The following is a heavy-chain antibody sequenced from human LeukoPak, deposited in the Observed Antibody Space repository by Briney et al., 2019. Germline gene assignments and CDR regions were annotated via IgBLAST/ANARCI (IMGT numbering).Heavy chain of an antibody. J-gene: IGHJ4*02. Sequence: GEPLNISGKGSGSSFTNYWISWVRQMPGKGMGWMGMINPSDSYTNYNPPFQGHVPFSVDKSIATAYLQWTTLKASDTAMYYCARGGWLDDYWGQGTLVTVSS. CDR3: ARGGWLDDY. CDR1: GSSFTNYW. CDR2: INPSDSYT. V-gene: IGHV5-10-1*01. D-gene: IGHD6-19*01.